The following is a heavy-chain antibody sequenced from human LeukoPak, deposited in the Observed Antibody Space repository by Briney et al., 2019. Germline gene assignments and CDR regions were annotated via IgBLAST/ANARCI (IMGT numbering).Heavy chain of an antibody. CDR1: GGSFSAYY. V-gene: IGHV4-34*01. Sequence: SETLSLTCVVSGGSFSAYYWTWIRQPPGKGLEWIGEIDHNGNTNYIPSLKNRITISVDTSKNQLSLKLTSVTAADTAVYYCARDLASTYDWGQGTLVTVSS. J-gene: IGHJ4*02. D-gene: IGHD2-2*01. CDR3: ARDLASTYD. CDR2: IDHNGNT.